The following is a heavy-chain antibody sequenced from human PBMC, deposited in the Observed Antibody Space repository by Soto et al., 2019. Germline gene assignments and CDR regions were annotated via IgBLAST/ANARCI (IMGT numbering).Heavy chain of an antibody. CDR2: VYTPDYT. J-gene: IGHJ5*02. D-gene: IGHD6-19*01. V-gene: IGHV4-4*08. CDR1: GASIRNYY. CDR3: ARNIAVAEVWFDP. Sequence: SETLSLTCSVSGASIRNYYWHWVRQLPGKGLEWIGYVYTPDYTNYNPSLKSRVTMSVDTSKNQFSLKLSSVTAADTAVYYCARNIAVAEVWFDPWGQGTLVTVSS.